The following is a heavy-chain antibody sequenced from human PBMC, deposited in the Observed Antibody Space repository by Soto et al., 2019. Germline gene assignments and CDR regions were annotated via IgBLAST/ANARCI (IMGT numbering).Heavy chain of an antibody. CDR3: ARLDCSPSNCYNLYYGRDV. CDR1: GFTFSSYW. CDR2: MNQDGGEK. D-gene: IGHD2-2*02. J-gene: IGHJ6*02. V-gene: IGHV3-7*01. Sequence: EVQLVESGGGLVQPGGSLRLSCAASGFTFSSYWMTWFRQAPGKGLEWVADMNQDGGEKYYGDSVKGRFTISRDNAKTSLYLQMNSLRVEDTAVYYCARLDCSPSNCYNLYYGRDVWGQGTTVTVSS.